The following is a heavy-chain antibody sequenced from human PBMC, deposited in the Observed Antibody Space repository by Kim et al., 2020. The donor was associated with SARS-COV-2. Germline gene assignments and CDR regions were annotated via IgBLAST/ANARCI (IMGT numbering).Heavy chain of an antibody. CDR3: AGRTTVTQNYYYYYGMDV. V-gene: IGHV1-69*13. Sequence: SVKVSCKASGGTFSSYAISWVRQAPGQGLEWMGGIIPIFGTANYAQKFQGRVTITADESTSTAYMELSSLRSEDTAVYYCAGRTTVTQNYYYYYGMDVWGQGTTVTVSS. CDR1: GGTFSSYA. CDR2: IIPIFGTA. D-gene: IGHD4-17*01. J-gene: IGHJ6*02.